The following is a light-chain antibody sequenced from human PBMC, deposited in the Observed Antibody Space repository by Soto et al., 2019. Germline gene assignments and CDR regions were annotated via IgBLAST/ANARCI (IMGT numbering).Light chain of an antibody. CDR2: GAS. J-gene: IGKJ4*01. CDR1: QSVHTF. V-gene: IGKV3-15*01. Sequence: SLSCRASQSVHTFLAWYQQKPGQAPRLLIYGASTRATGVPARFSGRRSGPEITLTINSLQSEDLAVYSCKRSNNWPLTFGGGTKVDIK. CDR3: KRSNNWPLT.